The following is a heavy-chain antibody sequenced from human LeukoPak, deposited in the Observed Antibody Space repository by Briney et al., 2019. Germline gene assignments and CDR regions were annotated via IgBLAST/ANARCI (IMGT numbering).Heavy chain of an antibody. CDR3: ARDRWFDQYLGRGAWFDP. Sequence: QPGGSLRLSCAASEFTFSSYAMYWVRQAPGKGLEWVTGISSNGREKYDADSVKGRFTISRDNSNNMLFLQMNGLRAEDTAMYYCARDRWFDQYLGRGAWFDPWGQGTLVTVSS. CDR1: EFTFSSYA. V-gene: IGHV3-30*04. CDR2: ISSNGREK. J-gene: IGHJ5*02. D-gene: IGHD3-10*01.